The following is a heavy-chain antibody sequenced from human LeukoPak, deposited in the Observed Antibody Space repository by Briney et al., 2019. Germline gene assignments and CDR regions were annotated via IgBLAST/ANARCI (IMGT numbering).Heavy chain of an antibody. J-gene: IGHJ4*02. Sequence: GGSLRLSCAPSGFTFSNNVMHWVRQAPGKGLEWVAIIWYDGSNKYYADSLKGRLTISRDNSKNTLYLQMNSLRAEDTAVYYCARGGLAAAGIDYWGQGTLVTVSS. D-gene: IGHD6-13*01. CDR2: IWYDGSNK. CDR3: ARGGLAAAGIDY. CDR1: GFTFSNNV. V-gene: IGHV3-33*01.